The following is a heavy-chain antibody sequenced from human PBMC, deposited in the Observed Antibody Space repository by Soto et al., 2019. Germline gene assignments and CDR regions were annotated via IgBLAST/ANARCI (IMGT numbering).Heavy chain of an antibody. CDR2: TRHDGTNK. V-gene: IGHV3-33*01. Sequence: QVQLVESGGGVVQPGRSLRLSCATSGFTFSNYGMHWVRQAPGKGLEWVAVTRHDGTNKYYADSVKSRFTISRDNSKNTVHLQMNSLRGEDTAVYYCARDLSGPLDYWGQGTLVTVSS. CDR1: GFTFSNYG. J-gene: IGHJ4*02. CDR3: ARDLSGPLDY.